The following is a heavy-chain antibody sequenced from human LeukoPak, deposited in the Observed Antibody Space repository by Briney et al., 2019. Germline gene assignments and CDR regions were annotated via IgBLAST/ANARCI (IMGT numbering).Heavy chain of an antibody. J-gene: IGHJ5*02. Sequence: SVKVSCKASGGTFSSYAISWVRQAPGQGLEWMGGIIPIFGTGNYAQKFQGRVTITADESTSTAYMELSSLRSEDTAVYYCARGNGGSYDWFDPWGQGTLVTVSS. CDR2: IIPIFGTG. CDR1: GGTFSSYA. CDR3: ARGNGGSYDWFDP. V-gene: IGHV1-69*13. D-gene: IGHD1-26*01.